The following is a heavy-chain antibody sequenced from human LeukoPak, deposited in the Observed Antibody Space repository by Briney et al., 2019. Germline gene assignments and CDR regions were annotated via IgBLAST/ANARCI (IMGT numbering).Heavy chain of an antibody. CDR2: IKQDGSEK. D-gene: IGHD2-2*01. V-gene: IGHV3-7*04. CDR3: ARDSSSTSCCSGGNY. CDR1: GGSISSSSYY. Sequence: PSETLSLTCTVSGGSISSSSYYWGWVRQAPGKGLEWVANIKQDGSEKYYVDSVKGRFTISRDNAKNSLYLQMNSLRAEDTAVYYCARDSSSTSCCSGGNYWGQGTLVTVSS. J-gene: IGHJ4*02.